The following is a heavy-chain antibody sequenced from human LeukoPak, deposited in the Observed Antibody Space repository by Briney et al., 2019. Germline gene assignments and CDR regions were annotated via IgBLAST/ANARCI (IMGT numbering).Heavy chain of an antibody. D-gene: IGHD3-16*01. Sequence: ASVRVSCKASGYTFTGYYMHWVRQAPGQGLEWMGWINPNSGDTKFAREFQGRVTMTRDTSISTAYMGLSRLRSDDTAVYYCATQRGSYLWGTDFDYWGQGTLFTVSS. CDR1: GYTFTGYY. CDR2: INPNSGDT. CDR3: ATQRGSYLWGTDFDY. V-gene: IGHV1-2*02. J-gene: IGHJ4*02.